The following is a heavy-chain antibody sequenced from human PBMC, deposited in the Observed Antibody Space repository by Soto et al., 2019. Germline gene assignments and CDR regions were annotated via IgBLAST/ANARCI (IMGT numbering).Heavy chain of an antibody. CDR2: IYYSGST. CDR3: ARDFPLYDSSGFDY. V-gene: IGHV4-59*01. J-gene: IGHJ4*02. CDR1: GGSISSYY. Sequence: SETLSLTCTVSGGSISSYYWSWIRQPPGKGLEWIGYIYYSGSTNYNPSLKSRVTISVDTSKNQFSLKLSSVTAADTAVYYCARDFPLYDSSGFDYWGQGTLVTVSS. D-gene: IGHD3-22*01.